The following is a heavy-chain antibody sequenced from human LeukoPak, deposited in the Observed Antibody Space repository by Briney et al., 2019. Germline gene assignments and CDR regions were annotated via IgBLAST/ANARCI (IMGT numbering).Heavy chain of an antibody. CDR1: GFTFSNYA. V-gene: IGHV3-30*09. J-gene: IGHJ3*02. Sequence: PGGSLRLSCAASGFTFSNYAIHWVRQAPGKGLEWVAVISYDGSDKYYADSVKGRFAISRDNSKNTLFLQMNNLRAEDTAVYYCAILKPRGYIVVVTAMTSSDAFDIWGQGTMVTVSS. CDR2: ISYDGSDK. CDR3: AILKPRGYIVVVTAMTSSDAFDI. D-gene: IGHD2-21*02.